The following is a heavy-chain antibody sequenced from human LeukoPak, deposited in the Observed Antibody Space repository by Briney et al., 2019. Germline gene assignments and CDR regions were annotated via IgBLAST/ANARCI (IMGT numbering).Heavy chain of an antibody. Sequence: GGSLRLSCAASGFTVSSNYMSWVRQAPGKGLEWVSVIYSGGSTYYADSVKGRFTISRDNSKNTLYLQMNSLRAEDTAVYYCARDLPVAGSDCWGRGTLVTVSS. CDR1: GFTVSSNY. D-gene: IGHD6-19*01. CDR3: ARDLPVAGSDC. V-gene: IGHV3-53*01. CDR2: IYSGGST. J-gene: IGHJ4*02.